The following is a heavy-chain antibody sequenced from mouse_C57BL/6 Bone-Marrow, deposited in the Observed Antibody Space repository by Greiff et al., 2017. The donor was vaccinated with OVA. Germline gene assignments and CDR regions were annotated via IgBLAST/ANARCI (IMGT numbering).Heavy chain of an antibody. CDR1: GYTFTDYE. Sequence: QVQLQQSGAELVRPGASVTLSCKASGYTFTDYEMHWVKQTPVHGLEWIGAIDPETGGTAYNQKFKGKAILTADKSSSTAYMELRSLTSEDSAVYYCTREGIYYDYDGDYWGQGTTLTVSS. CDR3: TREGIYYDYDGDY. V-gene: IGHV1-15*01. D-gene: IGHD2-4*01. CDR2: IDPETGGT. J-gene: IGHJ2*01.